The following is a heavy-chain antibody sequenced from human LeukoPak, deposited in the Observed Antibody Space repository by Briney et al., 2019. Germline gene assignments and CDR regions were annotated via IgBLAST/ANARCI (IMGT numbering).Heavy chain of an antibody. Sequence: SVKVSCKTSGFTFSNSAVQWVRQARGQRLEWIGWIGVARGNTTYAQKVQDRITITRDMPTSTAYMELRSLESEDAAVYYCAAEIYGGNSKCCSFDIWGQGTIVTVSS. D-gene: IGHD4-23*01. J-gene: IGHJ3*02. CDR3: AAEIYGGNSKCCSFDI. CDR2: IGVARGNT. V-gene: IGHV1-58*01. CDR1: GFTFSNSA.